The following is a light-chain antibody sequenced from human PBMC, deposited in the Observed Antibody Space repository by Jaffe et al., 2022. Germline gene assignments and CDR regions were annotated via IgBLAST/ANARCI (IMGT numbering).Light chain of an antibody. CDR2: EVN. V-gene: IGLV2-8*01. Sequence: QSALTQPPSASGSPGQSVTISCAGTGSDVGNYDYVSWYQQYPGKVPKLIIYEVNKRPSGVPDRFSGSKSGSTASLTVSRLQADDEADYYCSSYAGNNYLNVFGTGTRLTVL. J-gene: IGLJ1*01. CDR1: GSDVGNYDY. CDR3: SSYAGNNYLNV.